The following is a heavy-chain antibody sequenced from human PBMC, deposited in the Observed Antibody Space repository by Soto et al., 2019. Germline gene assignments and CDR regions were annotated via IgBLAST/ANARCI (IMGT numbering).Heavy chain of an antibody. CDR3: ARRVRNYDSSGYTTKFDY. D-gene: IGHD3-22*01. J-gene: IGHJ4*02. CDR2: IDPSDSYT. CDR1: GYSFTSYW. Sequence: PGESLNISCKGSGYSFTSYWISLVRQMPGKGLEWMGRIDPSDSYTNYSPSFQGHVTISADKSISTAYLQWSSLKASDTAMYYCARRVRNYDSSGYTTKFDYWGQGTLVTVSS. V-gene: IGHV5-10-1*01.